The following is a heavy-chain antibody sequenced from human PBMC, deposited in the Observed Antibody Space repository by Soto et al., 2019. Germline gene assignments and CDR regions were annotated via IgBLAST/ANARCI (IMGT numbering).Heavy chain of an antibody. CDR3: ARHDWAKPFDY. CDR1: GDSIISSNYY. V-gene: IGHV4-39*01. Sequence: SETLSLTCTVSGDSIISSNYYWAWIRQSPGKGLEWIGNMYYSGSTYYNLSLKSRVTMSVDTSKNQFSLKLVSVTAADTAVYYCARHDWAKPFDYWGQGTLVTVSS. J-gene: IGHJ4*02. CDR2: MYYSGST. D-gene: IGHD3-9*01.